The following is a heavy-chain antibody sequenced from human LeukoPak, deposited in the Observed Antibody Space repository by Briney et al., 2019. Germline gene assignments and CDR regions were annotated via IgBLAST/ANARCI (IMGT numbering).Heavy chain of an antibody. J-gene: IGHJ4*02. CDR2: IHYTGST. Sequence: SETLSLTCAVYGGSFSGYYWSWIRQPPGKGLEWIGYIHYTGSTNYNPSLKSRVSISVDTSKNQFSLNLNSVTAADTAVYYCARGGWSNDYWGQGTLVTVSS. CDR3: ARGGWSNDY. D-gene: IGHD6-19*01. V-gene: IGHV4-34*11. CDR1: GGSFSGYY.